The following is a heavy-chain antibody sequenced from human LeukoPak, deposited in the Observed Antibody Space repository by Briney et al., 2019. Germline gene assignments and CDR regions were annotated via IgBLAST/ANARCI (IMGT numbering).Heavy chain of an antibody. CDR1: GGSISSGGYY. CDR3: ARRSSGYYHNYYYYGMDV. J-gene: IGHJ6*02. V-gene: IGHV4-31*03. D-gene: IGHD3-22*01. Sequence: SETLSLTCTVSGGSISSGGYYWSWIRQHPGKGLEWIGYIYYSGSTYYNPSLKSRVTISVDTSKNQFSLKLSSVTAADTAVYYCARRSSGYYHNYYYYGMDVWGQGTTVTVSS. CDR2: IYYSGST.